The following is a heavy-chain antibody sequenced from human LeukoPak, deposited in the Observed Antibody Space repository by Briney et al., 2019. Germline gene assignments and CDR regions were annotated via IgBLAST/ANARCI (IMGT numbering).Heavy chain of an antibody. J-gene: IGHJ4*02. Sequence: PGGSLRLSCGASGLTFSSHWMHWVRQAPGKGLVWVSRIKSDGSSTNYAGSVQGRFAISRDNAKNTLYLQMNSLRAEDTAVYYCARVGGYNSYFDYWGQGTLVTVSS. D-gene: IGHD5-24*01. CDR3: ARVGGYNSYFDY. V-gene: IGHV3-74*01. CDR1: GLTFSSHW. CDR2: IKSDGSST.